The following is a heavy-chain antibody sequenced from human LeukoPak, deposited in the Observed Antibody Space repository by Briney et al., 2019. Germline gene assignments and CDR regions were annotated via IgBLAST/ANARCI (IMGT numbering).Heavy chain of an antibody. Sequence: GGSLRLSCAASGFTFSSYGMHWVREAPGKGLEWVAVISYDGSNKYYADSVKGRFTISRDNSKNTLYLQMNSLRAEDTAVYCCAKVPDSSGYGGAFDIWGQGTMVTVSS. V-gene: IGHV3-30*18. J-gene: IGHJ3*02. CDR2: ISYDGSNK. CDR1: GFTFSSYG. D-gene: IGHD3-22*01. CDR3: AKVPDSSGYGGAFDI.